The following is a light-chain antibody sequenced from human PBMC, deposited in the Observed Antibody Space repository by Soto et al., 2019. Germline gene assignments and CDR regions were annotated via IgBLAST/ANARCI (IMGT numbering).Light chain of an antibody. Sequence: QSVLTQPPSASGTPGQRVTISCSGSSSNIGSNFVYWYQQLPGTAPRLLIYRNNQRPSGVPARFSGSKYGTSASLAISGLRSEDEDDYYCAAWEASRSAVVFGGGTQLTVL. CDR1: SSNIGSNF. CDR2: RNN. V-gene: IGLV1-47*01. CDR3: AAWEASRSAVV. J-gene: IGLJ2*01.